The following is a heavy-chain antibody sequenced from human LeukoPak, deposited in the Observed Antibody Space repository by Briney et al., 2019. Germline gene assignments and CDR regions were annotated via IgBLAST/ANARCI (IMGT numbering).Heavy chain of an antibody. CDR1: GGSISSGDYY. V-gene: IGHV4-30-4*08. Sequence: SETLSLTCTVSGGSISSGDYYWSWIRQPPGKGLEWIGNIYYSGSTYYNPSLKSRVTISVDTSKNQFSLKLSSVTAADTAVYYCARVLFLEWAINWFDPWGQGTLVTVSS. CDR3: ARVLFLEWAINWFDP. CDR2: IYYSGST. D-gene: IGHD3-3*01. J-gene: IGHJ5*02.